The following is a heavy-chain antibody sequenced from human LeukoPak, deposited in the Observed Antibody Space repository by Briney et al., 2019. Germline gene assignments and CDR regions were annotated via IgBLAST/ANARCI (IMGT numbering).Heavy chain of an antibody. CDR3: ARDPQGYYDSSGYYDDY. Sequence: GASVKVSCKASGGTFSSYAISWVRQAPGQGLEWMGGIIPIFGTANYAQKFQGRVTITADESTSTAYMELSSLRSEDTAVYYCARDPQGYYDSSGYYDDYWGQGTLVTVSS. D-gene: IGHD3-22*01. CDR2: IIPIFGTA. CDR1: GGTFSSYA. V-gene: IGHV1-69*13. J-gene: IGHJ4*02.